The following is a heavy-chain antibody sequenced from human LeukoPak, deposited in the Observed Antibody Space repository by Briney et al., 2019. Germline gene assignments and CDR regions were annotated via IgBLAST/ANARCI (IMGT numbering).Heavy chain of an antibody. J-gene: IGHJ4*02. Sequence: SVKVSCKASGGTFSSYAISWVRQAPGQGLESMGGIIPVFGTANYAQKFQGRVTITADESTSTAHMELISLRFEDTAVYYCASHKTWELPAYWGQGTLVTVSS. V-gene: IGHV1-69*13. CDR2: IIPVFGTA. CDR3: ASHKTWELPAY. D-gene: IGHD1-26*01. CDR1: GGTFSSYA.